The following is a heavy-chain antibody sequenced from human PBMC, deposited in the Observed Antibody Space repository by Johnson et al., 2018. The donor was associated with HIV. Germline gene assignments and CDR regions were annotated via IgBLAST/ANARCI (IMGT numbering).Heavy chain of an antibody. V-gene: IGHV3-7*03. J-gene: IGHJ3*02. CDR3: AKEPEYI. Sequence: VQLVESVGGLVQPGGSLRLSCPASGFTFSSYWMSWVRQAPGKGLEWVANIKQDGSEKYYVDSVKGRFTISRDNSKNTLYLQMNSLRAEDTAVYYCAKEPEYIWGQGTMVTVSS. CDR1: GFTFSSYW. CDR2: IKQDGSEK.